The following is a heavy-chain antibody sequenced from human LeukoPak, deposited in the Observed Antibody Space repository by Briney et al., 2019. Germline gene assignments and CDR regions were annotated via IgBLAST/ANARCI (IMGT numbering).Heavy chain of an antibody. Sequence: PGRSLRLSCAASGFTFSNYAMTWVRQAPGKGLECVSVISGSGSNTDYADSVKGRFTISRDNSKNALSLQMNSLRAEDTAVYYCAKVVGTGTTPTDYWGRGTLVTVSS. J-gene: IGHJ4*02. CDR1: GFTFSNYA. CDR3: AKVVGTGTTPTDY. V-gene: IGHV3-23*01. CDR2: ISGSGSNT. D-gene: IGHD1-1*01.